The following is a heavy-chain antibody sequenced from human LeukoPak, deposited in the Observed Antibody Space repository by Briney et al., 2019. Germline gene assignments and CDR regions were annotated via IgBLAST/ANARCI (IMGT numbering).Heavy chain of an antibody. CDR2: IYPGDSDT. CDR3: ARHQAYCGGDCYFRDNWFDP. Sequence: GESLKISCKGSGYSFTSYWIGWVRQMPGKGLEWMGIIYPGDSDTRYSPSFQGQVTISADKSISTAYLQWSSLKASDTAMYYCARHQAYCGGDCYFRDNWFDPWGQGTLVTVSS. J-gene: IGHJ5*02. CDR1: GYSFTSYW. D-gene: IGHD2-21*02. V-gene: IGHV5-51*01.